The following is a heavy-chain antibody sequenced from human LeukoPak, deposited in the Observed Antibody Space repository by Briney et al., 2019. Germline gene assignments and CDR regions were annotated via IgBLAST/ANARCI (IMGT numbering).Heavy chain of an antibody. CDR2: INTNTGNP. D-gene: IGHD4-17*01. CDR1: GYTFTIYA. CDR3: ARDGGDYGDNIDSAVFPYFDY. V-gene: IGHV7-4-1*02. J-gene: IGHJ4*02. Sequence: ASVKVSCKASGYTFTIYAMHWVRQAPGQGLEWMGWINTNTGNPTYAQAFTGRFVFSLDTSVNTAYLQISNLKAEDTAVYYCARDGGDYGDNIDSAVFPYFDYWGQGALVTVSS.